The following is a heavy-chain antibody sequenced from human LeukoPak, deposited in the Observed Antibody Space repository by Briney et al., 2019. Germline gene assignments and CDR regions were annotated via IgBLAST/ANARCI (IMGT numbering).Heavy chain of an antibody. V-gene: IGHV3-66*03. Sequence: GGSLRLSCAASGFIVSSNYMSWVRQAPGKGLEWVSVIYSSGNTCYADSVKGRFTISRDNSKNTLYLQMNSLRAEDTALYYCARDSGNYRYDNFDYWGQGTLVTVSS. CDR2: IYSSGNT. J-gene: IGHJ4*02. CDR1: GFIVSSNY. D-gene: IGHD1-26*01. CDR3: ARDSGNYRYDNFDY.